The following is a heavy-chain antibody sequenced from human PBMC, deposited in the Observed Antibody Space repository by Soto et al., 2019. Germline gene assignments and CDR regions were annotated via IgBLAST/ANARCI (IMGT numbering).Heavy chain of an antibody. J-gene: IGHJ6*03. D-gene: IGHD3-3*01. CDR2: IYYSGST. V-gene: IGHV4-59*01. Sequence: SETLSLTCTVSGGSISSYYWSWTRQPPGKGLEWIGYIYYSGSTNYNPSLKSRVTISVDTSKNQFSLKLSSVTAADTAVYYCAREGGVYDFWSGITEGFVYYYLDVWGKGTTVTVSS. CDR3: AREGGVYDFWSGITEGFVYYYLDV. CDR1: GGSISSYY.